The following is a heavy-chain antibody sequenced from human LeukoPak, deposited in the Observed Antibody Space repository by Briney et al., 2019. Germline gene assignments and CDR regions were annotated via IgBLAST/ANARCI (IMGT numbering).Heavy chain of an antibody. CDR1: GFTFSRYG. Sequence: GGSLRLSCAASGFTFSRYGMHWVRQAPGKGLECVAFIRYDGSNKYYADSVKGRFTISRDDAKKSLDLQMNSLRAEDTAVYFCARYSEVYYYVDVWGAGTTVIVSS. D-gene: IGHD2-15*01. CDR3: ARYSEVYYYVDV. CDR2: IRYDGSNK. V-gene: IGHV3-30*02. J-gene: IGHJ6*03.